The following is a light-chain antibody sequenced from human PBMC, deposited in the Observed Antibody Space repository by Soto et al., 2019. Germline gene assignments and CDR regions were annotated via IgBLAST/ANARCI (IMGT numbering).Light chain of an antibody. Sequence: MPPYPDTLSLTPGERAPLSCRASQSLSSNLAWYQQKPGQAPRLLIYDASNRATGIPARFSGSGSGTDFTLTISSLEPEDFALYYCQQYGSSPPTFGQGTKVDIK. CDR1: QSLSSN. CDR2: DAS. CDR3: QQYGSSPPT. V-gene: IGKV3-20*01. J-gene: IGKJ1*01.